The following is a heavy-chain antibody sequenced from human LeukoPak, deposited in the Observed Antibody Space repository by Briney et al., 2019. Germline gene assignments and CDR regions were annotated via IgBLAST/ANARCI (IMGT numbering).Heavy chain of an antibody. Sequence: QSGGSLRLSCAASGFTFDDYAMHWVRQAPGKGLEWVSGISWNSGSIGYADSVKGRFTISRDNAKNSLYLQMNSLRAEDTALYYCAVVGATGGLDYYYYMDVWGKGTTVTVSS. J-gene: IGHJ6*03. CDR1: GFTFDDYA. CDR3: AVVGATGGLDYYYYMDV. D-gene: IGHD1-26*01. V-gene: IGHV3-9*01. CDR2: ISWNSGSI.